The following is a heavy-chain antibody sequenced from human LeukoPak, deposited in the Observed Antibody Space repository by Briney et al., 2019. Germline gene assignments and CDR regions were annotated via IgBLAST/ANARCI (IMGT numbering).Heavy chain of an antibody. J-gene: IGHJ4*02. V-gene: IGHV3-48*04. CDR3: AKDDAGLPDY. CDR2: ISSSSGTI. CDR1: GFTFSSYS. D-gene: IGHD2-15*01. Sequence: GGSLRLSCAASGFTFSSYSMNWVRQAPGKGLEWVSYISSSSGTIYYADSVKGRFTISRDDSRDTVYLQMHSLRVEDMAVYYCAKDDAGLPDYWGQGTLVTVSS.